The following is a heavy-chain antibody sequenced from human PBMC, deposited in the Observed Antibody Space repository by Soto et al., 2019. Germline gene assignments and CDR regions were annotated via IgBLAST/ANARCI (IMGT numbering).Heavy chain of an antibody. CDR3: AHPVRQWVRSGFDY. CDR2: ISWDNDK. CDR1: GFSLNTRGVG. D-gene: IGHD5-12*01. J-gene: IGHJ4*02. Sequence: QITLKESGPTLVKPTQTLTLTCTFSGFSLNTRGVGVGWIRQPPGKALEWLALISWDNDKRYSPSLRSRLTVTSDTSKNQVVLTMTNMDPVDTATYYCAHPVRQWVRSGFDYWGQGTLVTVSS. V-gene: IGHV2-5*02.